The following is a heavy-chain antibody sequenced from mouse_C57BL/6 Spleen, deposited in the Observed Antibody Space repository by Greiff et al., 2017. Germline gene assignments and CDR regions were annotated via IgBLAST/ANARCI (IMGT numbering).Heavy chain of an antibody. CDR1: GFTFSDYG. J-gene: IGHJ3*01. Sequence: EVNVVESGGGLVKPGGSLKLCCAASGFTFSDYGMHWVRQAPEKGLEWVAYISSGSSTIYYADTVKGRFTISRDNAKNTLFLQMTSLRSEDTAMYYCARGQDMAYWGQGTLVTVSA. CDR3: ARGQDMAY. CDR2: ISSGSSTI. V-gene: IGHV5-17*01. D-gene: IGHD3-3*01.